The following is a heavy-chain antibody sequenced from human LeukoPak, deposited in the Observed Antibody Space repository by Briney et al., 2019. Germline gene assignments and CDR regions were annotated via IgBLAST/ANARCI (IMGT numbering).Heavy chain of an antibody. J-gene: IGHJ6*03. CDR1: GFTFSSYG. Sequence: GGSLRLSCAASGFTFSSYGMHWVRQAPGKGLEWVAFIRYDGSNKYYADSVKGRFTISRDNSKDTLYLLMSSLRAGDTAVYYCARGRGRNPSGYYYYMDVWGKGTTVTISS. D-gene: IGHD3-3*01. CDR3: ARGRGRNPSGYYYYMDV. V-gene: IGHV3-30*02. CDR2: IRYDGSNK.